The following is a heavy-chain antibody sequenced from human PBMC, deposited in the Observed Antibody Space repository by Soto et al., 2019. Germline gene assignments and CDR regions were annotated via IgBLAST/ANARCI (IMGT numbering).Heavy chain of an antibody. J-gene: IGHJ4*02. D-gene: IGHD6-6*01. CDR2: ISAYNGNK. CDR1: GYMFTTYG. CDR3: ARTGGGMAARPLEY. V-gene: IGHV1-18*04. Sequence: QVQLVQSGGEVKKPGASVEVSCRTSGYMFTTYGMSWVGQAPGQGLEWMAWISAYNGNKKYAQKFQGRVTMTTDTSTSTVSMELRNLTSDDTGTYFCARTGGGMAARPLEYWGQGTLVTVSS.